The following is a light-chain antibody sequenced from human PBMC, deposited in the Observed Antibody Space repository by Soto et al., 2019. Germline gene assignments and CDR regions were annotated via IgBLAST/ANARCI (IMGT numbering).Light chain of an antibody. Sequence: DLQMTQSPSSLSASVGDRVTITCRASQSISSYLNWYQQKPGKAPKLLIYAASNLQTGVPSRFGGSGSGTDFTLTISSLQPEDFATYYCQQSYSTPRTFGGGTKVEIK. V-gene: IGKV1-39*01. CDR1: QSISSY. CDR2: AAS. J-gene: IGKJ4*01. CDR3: QQSYSTPRT.